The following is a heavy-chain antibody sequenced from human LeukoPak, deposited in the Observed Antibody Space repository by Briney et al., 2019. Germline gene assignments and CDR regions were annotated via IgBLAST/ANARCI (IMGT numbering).Heavy chain of an antibody. CDR1: GYGLNSYY. CDR3: ARGGHCTSSSCYFDH. CDR2: INPSGGST. V-gene: IGHV1-46*02. J-gene: IGHJ5*02. Sequence: ASVKVSCKASGYGLNSYYMHWVRQAPGQGLGWMGIINPSGGSTSYAQKFQGRVTMTRDMSTSTVHMELSSLRSEDTAVYYCARGGHCTSSSCYFDHWGQGTLVTVSS. D-gene: IGHD2-2*03.